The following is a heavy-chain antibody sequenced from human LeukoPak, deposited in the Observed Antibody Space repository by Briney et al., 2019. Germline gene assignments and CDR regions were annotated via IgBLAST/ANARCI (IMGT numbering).Heavy chain of an antibody. J-gene: IGHJ6*02. D-gene: IGHD3-9*01. Sequence: SETLSLTCTVSGGSISSGSYYWSWIRQPAGKGLEWIGRIYTSGSTNYNPSLKSRATISVDTSKNQFSLKLSSVTAADTAVYYCARGSAYYDILTGYRPPYGMDVWGQGTAVTVSS. CDR3: ARGSAYYDILTGYRPPYGMDV. CDR2: IYTSGST. V-gene: IGHV4-61*02. CDR1: GGSISSGSYY.